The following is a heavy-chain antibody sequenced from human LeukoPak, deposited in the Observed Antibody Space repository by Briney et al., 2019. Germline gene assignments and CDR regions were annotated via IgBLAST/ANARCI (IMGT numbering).Heavy chain of an antibody. CDR1: GFTFSSYA. CDR3: AKADGSWTYDP. D-gene: IGHD5-24*01. J-gene: IGHJ5*02. V-gene: IGHV3-23*01. CDR2: ISASGGST. Sequence: GGSLRLSCAASGFTFSSYAMSWVRQAPGKGLEWVSAISASGGSTHYADSVKGRFTISRDNSKNTLFLQMNSLRAEDTAVYYCAKADGSWTYDPWGQGTLITVSS.